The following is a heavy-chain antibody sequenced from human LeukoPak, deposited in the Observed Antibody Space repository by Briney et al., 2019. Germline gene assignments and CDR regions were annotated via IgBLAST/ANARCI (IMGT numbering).Heavy chain of an antibody. D-gene: IGHD2-15*01. V-gene: IGHV3-11*01. J-gene: IGHJ4*02. Sequence: GGSLRLSCAASGFTFSDYYMSWIRQAPGKGLEWVSYISSSGSTIYYADSVKGRFTSSRDNAKNSLYLQMNSLRAEDTAVYYRARDYWRSGGSSALYWGQGTLVTVSS. CDR1: GFTFSDYY. CDR2: ISSSGSTI. CDR3: ARDYWRSGGSSALY.